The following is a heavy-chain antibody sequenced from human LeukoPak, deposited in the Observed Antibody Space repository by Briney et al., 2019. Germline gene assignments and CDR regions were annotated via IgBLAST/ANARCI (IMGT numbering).Heavy chain of an antibody. CDR2: INTSGNT. V-gene: IGHV4-4*07. J-gene: IGHJ4*02. CDR3: ARDKRDDSSGYYTVFDY. D-gene: IGHD3-22*01. CDR1: GGSISSYY. Sequence: SETLSLTCTVSGGSISSYYWSWLRQPAGKGLEWLGRINTSGNTNYNPSLKSRVTMSVDTSKNQFSLKLSSVTAADTAVYYCARDKRDDSSGYYTVFDYWGQGTLVTVSS.